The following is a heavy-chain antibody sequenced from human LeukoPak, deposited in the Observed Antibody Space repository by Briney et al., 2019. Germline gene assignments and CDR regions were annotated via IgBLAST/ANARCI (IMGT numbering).Heavy chain of an antibody. CDR1: GYAFTSYD. Sequence: ASVKVSCKASGYAFTSYDINWVRQATGQRLEWMGWMNPNSGNTGHAQKFQGRVTMTRNTSISTAYMELSSLRSEDTAVYYCARGKKVGATELFDYWGQGTLVTVSS. D-gene: IGHD1-26*01. V-gene: IGHV1-8*01. CDR3: ARGKKVGATELFDY. J-gene: IGHJ4*02. CDR2: MNPNSGNT.